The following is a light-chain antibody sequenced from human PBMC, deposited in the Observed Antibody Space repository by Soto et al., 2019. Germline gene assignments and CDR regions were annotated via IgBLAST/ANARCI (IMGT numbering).Light chain of an antibody. V-gene: IGLV3-1*01. CDR1: DLGDKY. J-gene: IGLJ1*01. CDR2: RTT. Sequence: SYELTQPPSVSVSPGQTVSITCSGDDLGDKYACWYQQKTGQSPVLIMYRTTQRPSGIPERFSGSMSGHTATLTISGTQAMDEADYYCQAWDSTFPYVFGTGTKLTVL. CDR3: QAWDSTFPYV.